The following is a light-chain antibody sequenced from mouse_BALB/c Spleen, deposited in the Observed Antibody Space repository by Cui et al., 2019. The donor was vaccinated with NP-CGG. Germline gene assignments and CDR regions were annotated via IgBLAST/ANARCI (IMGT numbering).Light chain of an antibody. J-gene: IGLJ1*01. CDR1: MGAVSTSYY. Sequence: QTVVNQESALNTSPGETVTLTCHSSMGAVSTSYYANWVQENPDQLFTGLIGGTNNRAPGVPARFSGSLIGDKAALTITGAQTEDEAIYFCALWYSNHWVFGGGTKLTVL. CDR2: GTN. CDR3: ALWYSNHWV. V-gene: IGLV1*01.